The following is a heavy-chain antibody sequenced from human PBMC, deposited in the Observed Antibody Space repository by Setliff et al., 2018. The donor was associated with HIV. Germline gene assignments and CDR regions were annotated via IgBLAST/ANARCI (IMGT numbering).Heavy chain of an antibody. CDR3: ARAGSGSYYNAPHY. J-gene: IGHJ4*02. Sequence: GESLKTSCKASGYNITTYWIAWVRQMPGKGLEWMGIIWPGDSEINYSPSFQGQVSFSADKSISTAYLQWSSLKASDTAMYYCARAGSGSYYNAPHYWGQGTLVTVSS. CDR2: IWPGDSEI. CDR1: GYNITTYW. V-gene: IGHV5-51*01. D-gene: IGHD3-10*01.